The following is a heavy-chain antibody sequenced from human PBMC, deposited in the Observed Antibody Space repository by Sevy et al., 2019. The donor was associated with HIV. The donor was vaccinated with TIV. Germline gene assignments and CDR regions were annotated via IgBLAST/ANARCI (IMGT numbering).Heavy chain of an antibody. D-gene: IGHD2-8*02. Sequence: GGSLRLPCAASGFTFSTYSMNWVRQAPGKGLEWVSSISSSSTYIYYADSVKGRLTISRDNAKNSLYLQMNSLRAEDTAVYYCARDLCTGGVCPRWGYYYYGMDVWGQGTTVTVSS. CDR2: ISSSSTYI. V-gene: IGHV3-21*01. CDR1: GFTFSTYS. J-gene: IGHJ6*02. CDR3: ARDLCTGGVCPRWGYYYYGMDV.